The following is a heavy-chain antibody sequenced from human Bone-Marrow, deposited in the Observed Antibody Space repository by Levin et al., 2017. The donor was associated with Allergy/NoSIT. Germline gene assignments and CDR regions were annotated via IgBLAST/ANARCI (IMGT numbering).Heavy chain of an antibody. J-gene: IGHJ2*01. Sequence: PSETLSLTCIVSGGSVTTYFWSWIRQPPGKGLEYIAYIYNTGSTNYNPSLKSRVTISVDTSKNQFSLKLTSVTAAATAVYYCARVLCPPRYFDLWGRGSLVTVSS. V-gene: IGHV4-59*02. CDR3: ARVLCPPRYFDL. CDR2: IYNTGST. CDR1: GGSVTTYF.